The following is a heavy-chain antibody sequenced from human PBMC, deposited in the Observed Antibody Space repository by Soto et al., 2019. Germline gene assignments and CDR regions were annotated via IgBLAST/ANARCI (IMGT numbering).Heavy chain of an antibody. Sequence: QVQLVESGGGVVQPGRSLRLSCAASGFTFSSYAMHWVRQAPGKGLEWVAVISYDGSNKYYADSVKGRFTISRDNSKNTLYLQMNSLRAEDTAVYYCARGEGSRRRSGVGYFDYWGQGTLVTVSS. V-gene: IGHV3-30-3*01. CDR1: GFTFSSYA. CDR3: ARGEGSRRRSGVGYFDY. J-gene: IGHJ4*02. D-gene: IGHD2-15*01. CDR2: ISYDGSNK.